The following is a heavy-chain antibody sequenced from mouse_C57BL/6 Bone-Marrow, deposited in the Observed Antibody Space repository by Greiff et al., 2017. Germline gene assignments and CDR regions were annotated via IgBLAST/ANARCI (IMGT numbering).Heavy chain of an antibody. Sequence: EVQVVESGGGLVQPGESLKLSCESNEYEFPSHDMSWVRKTPEKRLELVAAINSDGGSTYYPDTMERRFIISRDNTKKTLYLQMCSLRSEDTASYYCARHYYGSPWFAYWGQGTLVTVSA. V-gene: IGHV5-2*01. D-gene: IGHD1-1*01. J-gene: IGHJ3*01. CDR1: EYEFPSHD. CDR3: ARHYYGSPWFAY. CDR2: INSDGGST.